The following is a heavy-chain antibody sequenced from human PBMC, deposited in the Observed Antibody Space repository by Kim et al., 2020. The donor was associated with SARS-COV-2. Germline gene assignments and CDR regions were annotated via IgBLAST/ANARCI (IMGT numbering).Heavy chain of an antibody. D-gene: IGHD3-10*01. Sequence: GGSLRLSCAASGFTFSNYWMNWVRQAPGKGLEWVANIKQDGSQKSYMDSVKGRFTISRDNAKNSLYQQMNSLRAENTAVYYFTTAIRGSTGYWGQGTLVTVSS. CDR2: IKQDGSQK. J-gene: IGHJ4*02. CDR1: GFTFSNYW. V-gene: IGHV3-7*03. CDR3: TTAIRGSTGY.